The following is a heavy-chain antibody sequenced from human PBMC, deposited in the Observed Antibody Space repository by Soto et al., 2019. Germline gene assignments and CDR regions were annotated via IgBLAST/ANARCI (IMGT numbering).Heavy chain of an antibody. D-gene: IGHD2-2*01. V-gene: IGHV3-23*01. Sequence: EVQLLESGGGLVQPGGSLRLSCAASGFTFSSYAMSWVRQAPGKGLEWVSAISGSGGSTYYADSVKGRFTISRDNSKNTLYLQMNSLRAEDTAVYYCAKSPRDQLLWRDAFDIWGQGTMVTVSS. CDR3: AKSPRDQLLWRDAFDI. J-gene: IGHJ3*02. CDR1: GFTFSSYA. CDR2: ISGSGGST.